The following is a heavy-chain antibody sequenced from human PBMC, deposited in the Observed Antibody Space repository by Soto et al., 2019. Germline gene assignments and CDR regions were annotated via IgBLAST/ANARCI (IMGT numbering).Heavy chain of an antibody. D-gene: IGHD3-10*01. V-gene: IGHV2-5*02. Sequence: SGPTLVNPTQTLTLTCNLSGFSLSTSGVGVGWLRQPPGKALEWLALIYWDDDKRYSPSLRSRLTITKDTSKNQVVLTMTNMDPVDTATYYCAHRRVSTLLRGPWDSWGQGTLVTVS. J-gene: IGHJ4*02. CDR3: AHRRVSTLLRGPWDS. CDR2: IYWDDDK. CDR1: GFSLSTSGVG.